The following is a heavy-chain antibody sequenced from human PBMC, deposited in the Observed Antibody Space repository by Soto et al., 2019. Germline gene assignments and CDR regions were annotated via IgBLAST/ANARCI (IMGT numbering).Heavy chain of an antibody. Sequence: SETLSLTCTVSGGSISSGGYYWSWIRQHPGKGLEWIGYIYYSGSTYYNPSLKSRVTISVDTSKNQFSLKLSSVTAADTAVYYCAREEVTTDFLYHFDYWGQGTLVTVSS. D-gene: IGHD4-4*01. V-gene: IGHV4-31*03. CDR2: IYYSGST. J-gene: IGHJ4*02. CDR1: GGSISSGGYY. CDR3: AREEVTTDFLYHFDY.